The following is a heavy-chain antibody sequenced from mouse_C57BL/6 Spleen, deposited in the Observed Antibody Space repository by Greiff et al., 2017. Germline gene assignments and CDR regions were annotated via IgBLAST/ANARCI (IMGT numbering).Heavy chain of an antibody. Sequence: QVQLQQPGAELVKPGASVKLSCKASGYTFTSYWMQWVKQRPGQGLEWIGEIDPSDSYTNYNQKFKGKATLTVDTSSSTAYMQLSSLTSEDSAVYYCASRGLYDGPYYAMDYWGQGTSVTVSS. J-gene: IGHJ4*01. CDR1: GYTFTSYW. CDR3: ASRGLYDGPYYAMDY. CDR2: IDPSDSYT. V-gene: IGHV1-50*01. D-gene: IGHD2-3*01.